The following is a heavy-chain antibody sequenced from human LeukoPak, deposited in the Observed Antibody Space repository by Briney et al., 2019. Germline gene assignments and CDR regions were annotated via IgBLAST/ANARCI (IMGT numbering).Heavy chain of an antibody. D-gene: IGHD3-10*01. Sequence: ASVKVSCKASGYTFTSYGISWVRQAPGQGLEGRGWISAYNGNTNYAQKLQGRVTMTTDTYTSTAYMELRSLRSDDTAVYYCARDRYGSGSRYYYGMDVWGKGTTVTVSS. J-gene: IGHJ6*04. CDR2: ISAYNGNT. CDR1: GYTFTSYG. CDR3: ARDRYGSGSRYYYGMDV. V-gene: IGHV1-18*04.